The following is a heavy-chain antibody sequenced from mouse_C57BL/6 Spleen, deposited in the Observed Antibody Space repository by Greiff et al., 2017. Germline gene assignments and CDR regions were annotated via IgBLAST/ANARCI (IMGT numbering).Heavy chain of an antibody. D-gene: IGHD1-1*01. CDR2: INPSNGGT. J-gene: IGHJ1*03. CDR1: GYTFTSYW. V-gene: IGHV1-53*01. Sequence: QVHVKQPGTELVKPGASVKLSCKASGYTFTSYWMHWVKQRPGQGLEWIGNINPSNGGTNYNEKFKSKATLTVDKSSRPAYMQLSSLTSADSAVYVCARRGYYGSSHWYFDVWGTGTTVTVSS. CDR3: ARRGYYGSSHWYFDV.